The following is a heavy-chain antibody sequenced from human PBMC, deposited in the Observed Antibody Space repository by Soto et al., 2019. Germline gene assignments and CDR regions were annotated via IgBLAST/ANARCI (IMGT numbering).Heavy chain of an antibody. Sequence: PGGSLRLSCAASGFTFSIYWMDWARQAPGKGLVCVSHLNGDGSTTCYADFVYGRFTISRDNAKNTLYLQMNSLTVDDTAVYYCAREQRGYCSSTNCSPFDYWGQGTLVTVSS. V-gene: IGHV3-74*01. CDR3: AREQRGYCSSTNCSPFDY. D-gene: IGHD2-2*01. CDR1: GFTFSIYW. CDR2: LNGDGSTT. J-gene: IGHJ4*02.